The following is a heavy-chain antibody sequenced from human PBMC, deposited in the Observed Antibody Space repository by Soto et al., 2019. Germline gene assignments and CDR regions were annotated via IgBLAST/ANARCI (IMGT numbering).Heavy chain of an antibody. J-gene: IGHJ6*02. CDR2: IYYSGST. CDR3: ASSNIAAAGFYYYGMDV. Sequence: SETLSLTCIVSGGSVSSGSHHWSWIRQPPGKGLELIGYIYYSGSTNYNPSLKSRVTISIDTSKNQFSLKLSSVIAADTAVYYCASSNIAAAGFYYYGMDVWGRGTTVTVSS. CDR1: GGSVSSGSHH. V-gene: IGHV4-61*01. D-gene: IGHD6-13*01.